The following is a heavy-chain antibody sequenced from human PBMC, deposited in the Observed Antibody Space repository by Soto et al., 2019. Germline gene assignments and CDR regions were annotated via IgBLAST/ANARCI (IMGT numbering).Heavy chain of an antibody. V-gene: IGHV4-30-2*01. D-gene: IGHD2-15*01. CDR3: ARALGYCSGGSCRDFWGFDP. CDR1: GGSISSGGYS. CDR2: IYHSGST. J-gene: IGHJ5*02. Sequence: SETLSLTCAVSGGSISSGGYSWSWIRQPPGKGLEWIGYIYHSGSTYYNPSLKSRVTISVDRSKNQFSLKLSSVTAADTAVYYCARALGYCSGGSCRDFWGFDPWGQGTLVTVSS.